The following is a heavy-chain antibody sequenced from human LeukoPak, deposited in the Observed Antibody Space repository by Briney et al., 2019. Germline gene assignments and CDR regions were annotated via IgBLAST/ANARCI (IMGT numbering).Heavy chain of an antibody. Sequence: SETLSLTCAVYGGSFSGYYWSWIRQPPGKGLEWIGEINHSGSTNYNPSLKSRVTISVDTSKNQFSLKLSSVTAADTAVYYCAREEIQLSYVRDYWGQGTLVTVSS. J-gene: IGHJ4*02. D-gene: IGHD5-18*01. CDR2: INHSGST. CDR1: GGSFSGYY. CDR3: AREEIQLSYVRDY. V-gene: IGHV4-34*01.